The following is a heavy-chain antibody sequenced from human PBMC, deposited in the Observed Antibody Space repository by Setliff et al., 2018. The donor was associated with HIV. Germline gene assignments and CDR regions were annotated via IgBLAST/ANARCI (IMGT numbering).Heavy chain of an antibody. J-gene: IGHJ4*02. V-gene: IGHV1-2*02. CDR3: ARQLSNSFDY. CDR1: GYTFTDYF. D-gene: IGHD1-1*01. Sequence: ASVKVSCKASGYTFTDYFIHWVRQAPGQGLEWMGWISPQNGDRKIPQRFRGRVTMTRDRSINTAYMELSGLTSDDPAVYYCARQLSNSFDYWGQGALVTVSS. CDR2: ISPQNGDR.